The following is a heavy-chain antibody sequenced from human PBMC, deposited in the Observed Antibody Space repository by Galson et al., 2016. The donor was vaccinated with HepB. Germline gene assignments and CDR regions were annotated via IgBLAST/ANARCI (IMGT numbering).Heavy chain of an antibody. D-gene: IGHD4-17*01. CDR3: ARAAHGDTSPYHYGLDV. CDR2: IWYDGSKK. Sequence: SLRLSCAASGFIFNTYGMHWVRQAPGKGLDWVAVIWYDGSKKYYADSVKGRFTISRDNSNKMVYLQMNSLRAEDTAMYYCARAAHGDTSPYHYGLDVWGQGTTVTVS. J-gene: IGHJ6*02. CDR1: GFIFNTYG. V-gene: IGHV3-33*01.